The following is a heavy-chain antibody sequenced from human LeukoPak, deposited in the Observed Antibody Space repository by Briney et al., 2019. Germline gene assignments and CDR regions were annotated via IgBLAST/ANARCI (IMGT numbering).Heavy chain of an antibody. CDR2: IIPILGIA. Sequence: GASVKVSCKASGGTFSSYAISWVRQAPGQGLEWMGRIIPILGIANYAQKFQGRVTITADKSTSTAYMELRSLGSDDTAVYYCARTRWPGAKDVAAAGHLDYWAREPWSPSPQ. D-gene: IGHD6-13*01. CDR1: GGTFSSYA. J-gene: IGHJ4*02. V-gene: IGHV1-69*04. CDR3: ARTRWPGAKDVAAAGHLDY.